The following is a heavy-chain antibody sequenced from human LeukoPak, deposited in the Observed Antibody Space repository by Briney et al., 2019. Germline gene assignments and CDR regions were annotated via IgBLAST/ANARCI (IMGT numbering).Heavy chain of an antibody. CDR3: AKDSRYSSSWATSWSTIYYYGMDV. V-gene: IGHV3-30*02. CDR2: IRYDGSNK. Sequence: PGGSLRLSCAASGFTFSSNGMHWVRQAPGKGLEWVAFIRYDGSNKYYADSVKGRFTISRDNSKNTLYLQMNSLRAEDTAVYYCAKDSRYSSSWATSWSTIYYYGMDVWGQGTTVTVSS. D-gene: IGHD6-13*01. CDR1: GFTFSSNG. J-gene: IGHJ6*02.